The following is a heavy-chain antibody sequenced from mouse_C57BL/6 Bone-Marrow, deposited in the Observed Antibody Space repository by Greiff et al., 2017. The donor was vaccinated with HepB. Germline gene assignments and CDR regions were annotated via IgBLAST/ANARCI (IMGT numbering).Heavy chain of an antibody. CDR2: IYPGDGDT. Sequence: VQLQQSGAELVKPGASVKISCKASGYAFSSYWMNWVKQRPGKGLEWIGQIYPGDGDTNYNGKFKGKATLTADKSSSTAYMQLSSLTSEDSAVYFCARGGYYGSSYYWYCDVWGTGTTVTVSS. CDR1: GYAFSSYW. CDR3: ARGGYYGSSYYWYCDV. J-gene: IGHJ1*03. D-gene: IGHD1-1*01. V-gene: IGHV1-80*01.